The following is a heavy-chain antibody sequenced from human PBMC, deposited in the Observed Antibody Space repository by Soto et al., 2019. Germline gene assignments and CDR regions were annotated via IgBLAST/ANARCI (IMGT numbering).Heavy chain of an antibody. CDR1: GGSISSGGYY. D-gene: IGHD4-17*01. J-gene: IGHJ5*02. V-gene: IGHV4-31*03. Sequence: QVQLQESGPGLVKPSQTLSLTCTVSGGSISSGGYYWSWIRQHPGKGLEWIGYIYYSGSTYYNPSLKSRVTISVDTSKNQFSLKLSSVTAADTAVYYCARVGLYGDYVAVSSPNWFDPWGQGTLVTVSS. CDR2: IYYSGST. CDR3: ARVGLYGDYVAVSSPNWFDP.